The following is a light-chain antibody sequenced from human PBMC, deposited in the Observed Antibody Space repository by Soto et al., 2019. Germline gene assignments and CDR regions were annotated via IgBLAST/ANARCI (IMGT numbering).Light chain of an antibody. CDR1: SSDVGAYNY. CDR3: SSYADSDTLYV. Sequence: QSVLTQPASVSGSPGQSITISCTGTSSDVGAYNYVSWYQQHPGKAPKLLIFEVSSRPSGVSNRFSGSKYGGTASLTISGLQAEDEADYYCSSYADSDTLYVFGTGTKATVL. V-gene: IGLV2-14*01. CDR2: EVS. J-gene: IGLJ1*01.